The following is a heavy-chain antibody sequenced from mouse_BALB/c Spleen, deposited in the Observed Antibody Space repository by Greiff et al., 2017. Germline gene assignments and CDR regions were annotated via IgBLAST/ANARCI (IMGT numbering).Heavy chain of an antibody. V-gene: IGHV5-9-4*01. Sequence: EVKLVESGGGLVKPGGSLKLSCAASGFTFSSYAMSWVRQSPEKRLEWVAEISSGGSYTYYPDTVTGRFTISRDNAKNTLYLEMSSLRSEDTAMYYCARGNSYYFDYWGQGTTLTVSS. CDR2: ISSGGSYT. J-gene: IGHJ2*01. CDR1: GFTFSSYA. CDR3: ARGNSYYFDY.